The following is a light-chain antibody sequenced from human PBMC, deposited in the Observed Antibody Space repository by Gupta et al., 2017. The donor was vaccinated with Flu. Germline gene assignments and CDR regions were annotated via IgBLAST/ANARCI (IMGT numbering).Light chain of an antibody. Sequence: PGTLSLSPGERATLSWRASQSVSSSYLAWYQQKPGQAPRLLIYGASSRATGIPDRFSGSGSGTDFTLTISRLEAEDVAVYYCQQYGSSPLTFGGGTKVEIK. V-gene: IGKV3-20*01. CDR3: QQYGSSPLT. J-gene: IGKJ4*01. CDR1: QSVSSSY. CDR2: GAS.